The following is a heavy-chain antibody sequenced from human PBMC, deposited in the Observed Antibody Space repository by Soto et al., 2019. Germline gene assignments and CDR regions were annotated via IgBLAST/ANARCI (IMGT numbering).Heavy chain of an antibody. J-gene: IGHJ4*02. CDR3: ARRGTPGSFDY. V-gene: IGHV4-39*02. Sequence: QLQLQESGPGLVKPSETLSLTCTVSGGSISSSTYSWAWIRQPPGKGLEWIGSIFSGGATYFNPSLGSRLTISVDTSKHHFSLSLSSVTAAETAVYYCARRGTPGSFDYWGQGTLVTVSS. CDR1: GGSISSSTYS. CDR2: IFSGGAT. D-gene: IGHD3-10*01.